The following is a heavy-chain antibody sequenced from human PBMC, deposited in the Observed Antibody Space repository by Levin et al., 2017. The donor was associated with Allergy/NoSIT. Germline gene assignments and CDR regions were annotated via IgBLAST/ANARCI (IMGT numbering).Heavy chain of an antibody. CDR1: GYIFTNYG. V-gene: IGHV1-18*01. CDR3: ARFKDSSGYYYRDFDY. CDR2: ISANNVNT. Sequence: ASVKVSCKASGYIFTNYGMTWVRQAPGQGLEWMGWISANNVNTNYAQRVQGRVTMTMDTSTNTAYMELRSLRSDDTAVYYCARFKDSSGYYYRDFDYWGQGTLVTVSS. D-gene: IGHD3-22*01. J-gene: IGHJ4*02.